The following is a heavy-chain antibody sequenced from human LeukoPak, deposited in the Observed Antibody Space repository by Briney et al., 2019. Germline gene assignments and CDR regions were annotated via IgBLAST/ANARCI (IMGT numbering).Heavy chain of an antibody. CDR1: GRSISSYY. Sequence: PSETLSLTCTVSGRSISSYYWNWVRQPPGKGLEWIGYIYYSGTTHYNPSLESRVTISVDTSKNQFSLKLRSVTAADTALYYCARLNYGDYAEGAFDIWGQGTMVTVSS. V-gene: IGHV4-59*08. D-gene: IGHD4-17*01. J-gene: IGHJ3*02. CDR3: ARLNYGDYAEGAFDI. CDR2: IYYSGTT.